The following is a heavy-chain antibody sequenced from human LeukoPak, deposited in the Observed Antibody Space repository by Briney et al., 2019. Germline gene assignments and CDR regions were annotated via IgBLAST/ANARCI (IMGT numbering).Heavy chain of an antibody. CDR3: ARVVSSTGRFDP. J-gene: IGHJ5*02. Sequence: SVKDSCQAFGYTFTCYYMHWVRQAPGQGLEWMGWINPDSGGTNYGQKFQGRVTMTRDTSISTAYMERSRLRSEDTAVDYCARVVSSTGRFDPWGQGTLVTVSS. CDR1: GYTFTCYY. CDR2: INPDSGGT. D-gene: IGHD2-2*01. V-gene: IGHV1-2*02.